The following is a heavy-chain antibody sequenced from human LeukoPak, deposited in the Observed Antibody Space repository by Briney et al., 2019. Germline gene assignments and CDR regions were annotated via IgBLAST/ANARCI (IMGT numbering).Heavy chain of an antibody. J-gene: IGHJ4*02. CDR2: ISYNGGTT. V-gene: IGHV3-64*04. D-gene: IGHD6-6*01. Sequence: GGSLRLSCSASGFTFSSYAMHWVRQAPGKGLEYVSAISYNGGTTYYADSVKGRFTISRDNSKNTLYLQMNSLRAEDTAVYYCARDRAARLFDYWGQGTLVTVSS. CDR3: ARDRAARLFDY. CDR1: GFTFSSYA.